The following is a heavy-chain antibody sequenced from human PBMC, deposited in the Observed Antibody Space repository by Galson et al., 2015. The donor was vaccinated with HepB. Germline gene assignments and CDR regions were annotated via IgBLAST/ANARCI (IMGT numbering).Heavy chain of an antibody. CDR1: GYTFTSYA. V-gene: IGHV7-4-1*02. CDR3: AREAVAGTWGGLYYYYGMDV. D-gene: IGHD6-19*01. CDR2: INTNTGNP. Sequence: SVKVSCKASGYTFTSYAMNWVRQAPGQGLEWMGWINTNTGNPTYAQGFTGRFVFSLDTSVSTAYLQISSLKAEDTAVYYCAREAVAGTWGGLYYYYGMDVWGQGTTVTVSS. J-gene: IGHJ6*02.